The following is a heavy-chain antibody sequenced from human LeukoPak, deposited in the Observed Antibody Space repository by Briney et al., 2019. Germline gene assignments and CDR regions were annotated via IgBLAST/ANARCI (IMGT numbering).Heavy chain of an antibody. V-gene: IGHV1-69*04. J-gene: IGHJ4*02. CDR3: ARDSPYDSSDPFDY. D-gene: IGHD3-22*01. CDR1: GRTFSSYT. CDR2: IIPILGIA. Sequence: ASVKVSCKASGRTFSSYTIRWVRQAPGQGLEWMGRIIPILGIANYTQKFEGRVTITTDKYASTAYMELSSLRSEDTAVYYCARDSPYDSSDPFDYWGQGTLVTVSS.